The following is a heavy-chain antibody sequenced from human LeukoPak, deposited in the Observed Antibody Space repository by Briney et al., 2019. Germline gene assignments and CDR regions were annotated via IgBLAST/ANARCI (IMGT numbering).Heavy chain of an antibody. J-gene: IGHJ4*02. D-gene: IGHD3-10*01. CDR3: AINFYYGSGSTFPQIDY. CDR2: IYYSGST. Sequence: KPSETLSLTCTVSGGSISSSSYYWGWIRQPPGKGLEWIGSIYYSGSTYYNPSLKSRVTISVDTSKNQFSLKLSSVTAADTAVYYCAINFYYGSGSTFPQIDYWGQGTLVTVSS. CDR1: GGSISSSSYY. V-gene: IGHV4-39*01.